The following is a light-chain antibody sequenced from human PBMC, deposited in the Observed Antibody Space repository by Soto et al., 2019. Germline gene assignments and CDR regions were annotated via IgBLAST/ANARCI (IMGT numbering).Light chain of an antibody. CDR2: AAS. CDR3: QQSYSTPLALT. V-gene: IGKV1-39*01. J-gene: IGKJ4*01. Sequence: DIQMTQSPSSLSASVGDRVTITCRASQSISSYLNWYQQKPGKAPKLLIYAASSLQSGVPSRFSGSGSGTDFTLTISSLQPEDFATYYCQQSYSTPLALTFGGGTKMEIK. CDR1: QSISSY.